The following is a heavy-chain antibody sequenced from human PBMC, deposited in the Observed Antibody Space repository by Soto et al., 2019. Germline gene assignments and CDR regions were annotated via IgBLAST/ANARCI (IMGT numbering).Heavy chain of an antibody. V-gene: IGHV3-21*01. CDR2: ITASSSYI. D-gene: IGHD2-2*01. CDR1: GFSFSDYS. J-gene: IGHJ6*03. CDR3: ARDGAYCSGTGCRDYYHYMDV. Sequence: EVQLVESGGGLVKPGGSLRLSCAASGFSFSDYSMNWVRQAPGKGLEWDSSITASSSYIYYEDSLKGRVTVSRDNAEKSLYLQMNSVRAEDTAVYYCARDGAYCSGTGCRDYYHYMDVWGKGTTVTVSS.